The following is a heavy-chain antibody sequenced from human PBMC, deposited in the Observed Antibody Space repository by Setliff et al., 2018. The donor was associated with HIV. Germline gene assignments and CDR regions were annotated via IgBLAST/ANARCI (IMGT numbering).Heavy chain of an antibody. CDR3: ARGPPIVVVPAALLTFDY. Sequence: GASVKVSCKASGYTFTTYGFNWVRQAPGQGLEWMGWISASSDNTNYAQKFQGRVTLTTDTSTNTVYMELKSLRSDDTAVYYCARGPPIVVVPAALLTFDYWGQGTLVTVSS. J-gene: IGHJ4*02. CDR1: GYTFTTYG. D-gene: IGHD2-2*01. V-gene: IGHV1-18*01. CDR2: ISASSDNT.